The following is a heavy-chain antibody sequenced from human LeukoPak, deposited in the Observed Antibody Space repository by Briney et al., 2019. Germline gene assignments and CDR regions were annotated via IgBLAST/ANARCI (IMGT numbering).Heavy chain of an antibody. J-gene: IGHJ4*02. CDR1: GGTCSSYA. Sequence: ASVKVSCKASGGTCSSYAISWVRQAPGQGLEWMGRIIPILGIANYAQKFQGRVTITADKSTSTAYMELSSLRSEDTAVYYCARASPVGQTFDYWGQGTLVTVSS. CDR2: IIPILGIA. V-gene: IGHV1-69*04. CDR3: ARASPVGQTFDY. D-gene: IGHD1-26*01.